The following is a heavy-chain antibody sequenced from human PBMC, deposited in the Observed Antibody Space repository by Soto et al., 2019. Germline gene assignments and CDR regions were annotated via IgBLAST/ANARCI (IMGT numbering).Heavy chain of an antibody. CDR2: IIPIFGTA. CDR3: ARGGCTNGVCYTIDY. J-gene: IGHJ4*02. D-gene: IGHD2-8*01. V-gene: IGHV1-69*13. Sequence: SVKVSCKASGGTFSSYCISWVQQAPGQGLEWMGGIIPIFGTANYAQKFQGRVTITADESTSTAYMELSSLRSEDTAVYYCARGGCTNGVCYTIDYWGQGTLVTVS. CDR1: GGTFSSYC.